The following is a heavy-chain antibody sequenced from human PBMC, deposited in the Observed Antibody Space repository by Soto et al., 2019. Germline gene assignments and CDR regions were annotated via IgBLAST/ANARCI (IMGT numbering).Heavy chain of an antibody. CDR1: GFTFSSYA. V-gene: IGHV3-15*01. Sequence: EVQLLESGGGLVQPGGSLRLSCAASGFTFSSYAMSCVRQAPGKGLEWVGRIRSYPAGGTTDYATPVKGRFSISRDDLKNTVYLQMSSLKTDDTAVYYCSADLPGGYSNFFDYWGQGALVTVSS. CDR3: SADLPGGYSNFFDY. CDR2: IRSYPAGGTT. J-gene: IGHJ4*02. D-gene: IGHD4-4*01.